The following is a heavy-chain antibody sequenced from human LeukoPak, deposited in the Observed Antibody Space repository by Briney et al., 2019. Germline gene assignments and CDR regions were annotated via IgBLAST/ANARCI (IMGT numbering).Heavy chain of an antibody. D-gene: IGHD3-16*01. CDR3: AKITRSDRGGNFDY. J-gene: IGHJ4*02. V-gene: IGHV3-30*18. Sequence: GRSLRLSCAASGFTFRNFGMHWVRQGPGKGLEWVTGIGYDGRNKYYAESVKGRFTISRDNSKNILYLQLNNLRAEDTAVYYCAKITRSDRGGNFDYWGQGTLLTVSS. CDR2: IGYDGRNK. CDR1: GFTFRNFG.